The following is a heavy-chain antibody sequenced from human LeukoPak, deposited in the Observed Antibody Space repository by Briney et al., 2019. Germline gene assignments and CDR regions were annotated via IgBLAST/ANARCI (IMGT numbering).Heavy chain of an antibody. CDR2: IHMGGSA. CDR3: ARSWAIVGATNGAFDI. V-gene: IGHV3-53*01. D-gene: IGHD1-26*01. J-gene: IGHJ3*02. CDR1: GFIVTSNY. Sequence: GGSLRLSCEVSGFIVTSNYMSWVRQAPGKGLEWVSSIHMGGSAYYADSVKGRFTISRDTSKNTVYLQMNTLRAEDTAVYYCARSWAIVGATNGAFDIWGQGTLVTVSS.